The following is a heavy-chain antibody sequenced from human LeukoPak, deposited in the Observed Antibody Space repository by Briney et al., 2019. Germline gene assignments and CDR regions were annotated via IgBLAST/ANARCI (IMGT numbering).Heavy chain of an antibody. J-gene: IGHJ4*02. V-gene: IGHV4-39*07. D-gene: IGHD5-18*01. CDR2: IYYSGST. CDR1: GGSISSISSNNYH. CDR3: AREWIQLWPGFDY. Sequence: PSETLSLTCIVSGGSISSISSNNYHWGWIRQPPGKGLEWIGSIYYSGSTYYNPSLKSRVTISVDTSKNQFSLKLSSVTAADTAVYYCAREWIQLWPGFDYWGQGTLVTVSS.